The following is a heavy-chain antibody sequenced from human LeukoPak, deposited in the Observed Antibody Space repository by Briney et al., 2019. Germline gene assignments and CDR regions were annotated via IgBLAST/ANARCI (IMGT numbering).Heavy chain of an antibody. Sequence: PSQTLSLTCTASGGSISSGDYYWSWIRQPPGKGLEWIGYIYYSGSTYYNPSLKSRVTISVDTSKNQFSLKLSSVTAADTAVYYCAREAYYYGSGSYYNGLDYWGQGTLVTVSS. CDR2: IYYSGST. V-gene: IGHV4-30-4*01. CDR1: GGSISSGDYY. D-gene: IGHD3-10*01. J-gene: IGHJ4*02. CDR3: AREAYYYGSGSYYNGLDY.